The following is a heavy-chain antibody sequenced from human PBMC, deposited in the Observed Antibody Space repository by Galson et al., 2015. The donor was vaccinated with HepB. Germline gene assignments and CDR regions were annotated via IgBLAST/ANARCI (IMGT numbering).Heavy chain of an antibody. Sequence: SVKVSCKASGYTFTSYAMHWVRQAPGQRLEWMGWINAGNGNTKYSQKFQGRVTITRDTSASTAYMELSSLRSEDTAVYYCARGPPKPAIQWLVTQRAMDVWGKGTTVTVSS. CDR2: INAGNGNT. CDR3: ARGPPKPAIQWLVTQRAMDV. D-gene: IGHD6-19*01. V-gene: IGHV1-3*01. J-gene: IGHJ6*04. CDR1: GYTFTSYA.